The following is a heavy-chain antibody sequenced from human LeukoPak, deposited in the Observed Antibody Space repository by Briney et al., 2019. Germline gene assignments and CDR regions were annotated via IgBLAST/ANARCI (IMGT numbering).Heavy chain of an antibody. D-gene: IGHD6-13*01. CDR2: ISSNGGST. CDR3: ARDQGSSWYGFGWFDP. Sequence: PGGSLRLSCAASGFTFSSYAMHWVRQAPGKGLEYVSAISSNGGSTYYANSVKGRFTISRDNSKNTLYLQMGSLRAEDMAVYYCARDQGSSWYGFGWFDPWGQGTLVTVSS. CDR1: GFTFSSYA. J-gene: IGHJ5*02. V-gene: IGHV3-64*01.